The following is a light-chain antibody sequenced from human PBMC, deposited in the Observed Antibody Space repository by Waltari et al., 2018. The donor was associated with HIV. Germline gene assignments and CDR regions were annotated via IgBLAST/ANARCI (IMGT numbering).Light chain of an antibody. V-gene: IGLV2-23*01. CDR1: SSDVGSYNV. CDR2: EDN. CDR3: CSYTGSTTWV. Sequence: QSALTQPASVSGSPGQSITISCTGTSSDVGSYNVVSWYQQHPGKAPKLMIYEDNKLPSGGSNRCSGSKSGNTASLSIAGLQAEDEADYYCCSYTGSTTWVFGGGTKLTVL. J-gene: IGLJ3*02.